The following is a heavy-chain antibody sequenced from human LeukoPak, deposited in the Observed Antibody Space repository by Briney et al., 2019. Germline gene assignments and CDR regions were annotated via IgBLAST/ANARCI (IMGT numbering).Heavy chain of an antibody. CDR1: GGSISSYY. J-gene: IGHJ4*02. V-gene: IGHV4-59*01. CDR3: ARAPYGDSFDY. CDR2: IYYSGST. Sequence: SETLSLTCTVSGGSISSYYWSWIRQPPGKGLEWIGYIYYSGSTNYNPSLKSRVTISVDTSKSQFSLKLSSVTAADTAVYYCARAPYGDSFDYWGQGTLVTVSS. D-gene: IGHD4-17*01.